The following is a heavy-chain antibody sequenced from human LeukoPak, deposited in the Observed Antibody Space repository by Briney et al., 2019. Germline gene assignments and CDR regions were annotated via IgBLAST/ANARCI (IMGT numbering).Heavy chain of an antibody. CDR1: GYIFSNYY. D-gene: IGHD1-26*01. Sequence: ASVKVSCKASGYIFSNYYMHWVRQAPGRGLGWMGRINPDSGGTSYAQKFQGRVSMTRDTSNRTVYMDLSMLTFEDTAIYYCARVSRELYDVVAYWGQGTLLSVSS. CDR2: INPDSGGT. J-gene: IGHJ4*02. CDR3: ARVSRELYDVVAY. V-gene: IGHV1/OR15-1*04.